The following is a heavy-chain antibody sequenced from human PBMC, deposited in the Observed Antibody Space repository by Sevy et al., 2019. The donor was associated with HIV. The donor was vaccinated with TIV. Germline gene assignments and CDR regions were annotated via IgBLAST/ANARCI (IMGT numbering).Heavy chain of an antibody. V-gene: IGHV3-7*01. CDR2: IKQDGSEK. J-gene: IGHJ6*04. CDR3: ARXXXXSXXXXXXV. CDR1: GFTXXXXX. Sequence: GGSLRLSXAASGFTXXXXXMSWVRQAPGKGLEWVANIKQDGSEKYYLDSVKGRFTISRDNAKKSLFLQMNSLRAEDTAVYYCARXXXXSXXXXXXVWGXXTTVTVSS.